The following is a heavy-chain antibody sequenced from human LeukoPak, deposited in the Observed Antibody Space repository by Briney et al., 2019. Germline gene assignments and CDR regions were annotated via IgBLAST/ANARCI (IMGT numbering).Heavy chain of an antibody. V-gene: IGHV4-39*01. CDR1: GGSISSSSYY. J-gene: IGHJ4*02. Sequence: PSETLSLTCTVSGGSISSSSYYWGWLRQPPGKGLEWIASIYYSGSTYYNPSLKSRVTISVDTSNNQFSLKLSSVTAADTAVYHCARLSLGVPATLLDYWGQGTLVTVSS. D-gene: IGHD2-15*01. CDR3: ARLSLGVPATLLDY. CDR2: IYYSGST.